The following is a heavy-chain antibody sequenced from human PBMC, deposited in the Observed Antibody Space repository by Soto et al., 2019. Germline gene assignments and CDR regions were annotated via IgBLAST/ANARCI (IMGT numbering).Heavy chain of an antibody. D-gene: IGHD3-9*01. CDR2: ISFDGNII. Sequence: QVHLVESGGGVGQPGGSLRLACAASEFSFSSYAMHWIRQAPGKGLEWVAVISFDGNIIQYADSVKGRFIISRDNIKNTLYLQMDSLRGEDTAVYYGARTFDTITYDFDYWGQGTQVTVTS. CDR1: EFSFSSYA. CDR3: ARTFDTITYDFDY. J-gene: IGHJ4*02. V-gene: IGHV3-30-3*01.